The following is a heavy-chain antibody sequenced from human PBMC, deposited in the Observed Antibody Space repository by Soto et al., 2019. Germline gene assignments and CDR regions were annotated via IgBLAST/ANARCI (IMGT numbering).Heavy chain of an antibody. V-gene: IGHV3-74*03. Sequence: EVQLVESGGGLVQPGGSLRLSCAGSEFTFTTYYMHWVRQAPGKGLVWVSLTSVDGSRTLYADSVQGRFTISRDNAKNTVYLQMNSLRVEDTAVYYCARDLDGDQDWYLDLWGRGTLVTVSS. CDR1: EFTFTTYY. CDR3: ARDLDGDQDWYLDL. CDR2: TSVDGSRT. D-gene: IGHD4-17*01. J-gene: IGHJ2*01.